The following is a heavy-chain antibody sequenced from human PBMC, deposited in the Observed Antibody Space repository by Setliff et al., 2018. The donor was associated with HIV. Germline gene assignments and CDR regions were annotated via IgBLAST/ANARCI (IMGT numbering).Heavy chain of an antibody. J-gene: IGHJ4*02. D-gene: IGHD6-19*01. Sequence: PSETLSLTCAVYGESFSAYSWSWIRQPPGKGLEWIGEINHSGSTYYNPSLKSRVTISVDTSKNQFSLKLSSVTAADTAVYYCARRRSSGWYHYFDYWGRERWSPSPQ. CDR2: INHSGST. CDR3: ARRRSSGWYHYFDY. CDR1: GESFSAYS. V-gene: IGHV4-34*01.